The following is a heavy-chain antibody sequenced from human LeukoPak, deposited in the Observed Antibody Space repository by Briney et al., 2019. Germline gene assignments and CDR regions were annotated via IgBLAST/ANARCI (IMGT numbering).Heavy chain of an antibody. Sequence: PSETLSLTCAVYGGSFSGYYWSWIRQPPGKGLEWIGEINHSGSTNYNPSLKSRVTISGDTSKNQLSLKLSSVTAADTAVYYCASHRSSWGTGNWFDPWGQGTLVTVSS. CDR1: GGSFSGYY. CDR3: ASHRSSWGTGNWFDP. D-gene: IGHD6-13*01. V-gene: IGHV4-34*01. J-gene: IGHJ5*02. CDR2: INHSGST.